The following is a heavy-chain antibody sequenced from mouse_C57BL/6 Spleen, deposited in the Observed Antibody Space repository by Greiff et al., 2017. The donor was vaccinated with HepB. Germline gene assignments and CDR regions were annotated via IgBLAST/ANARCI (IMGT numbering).Heavy chain of an antibody. CDR1: GFNIKDYY. CDR2: IDPEDGET. J-gene: IGHJ2*01. D-gene: IGHD1-1*01. Sequence: VHVKQSGAELVKPGASVKLSCTASGFNIKDYYMHWVKQRTEQGLEWIGRIDPEDGETKYAPKFQGKATITADTSSNTAYLQLSSLTSEDTAVYYCAHYYYGSSSFDYWGQGTTLTVSS. CDR3: AHYYYGSSSFDY. V-gene: IGHV14-2*01.